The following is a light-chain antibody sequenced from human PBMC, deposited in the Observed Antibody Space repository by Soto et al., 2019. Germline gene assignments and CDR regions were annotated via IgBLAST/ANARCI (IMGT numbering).Light chain of an antibody. CDR2: GAS. CDR3: QQYGSSGT. Sequence: IVLTQSPGTLSLSPLEIATLSCMASQSITSSYLAWYQQKPGQAPRLLIYGASNRATGIPDRFSGSGSGTDFTLTISRLEPEDFAVYYCQQYGSSGTFGQGTKVDIK. V-gene: IGKV3-20*01. J-gene: IGKJ1*01. CDR1: QSITSSY.